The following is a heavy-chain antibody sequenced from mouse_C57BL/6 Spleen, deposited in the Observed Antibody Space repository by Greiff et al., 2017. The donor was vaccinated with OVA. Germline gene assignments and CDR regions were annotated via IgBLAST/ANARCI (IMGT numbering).Heavy chain of an antibody. CDR2: ISYDGSN. CDR1: GYSITSGYY. Sequence: VQLKESGPGLVKPSQSLSLTCSVTGYSITSGYYWNWIRQFPGNKLEWMGYISYDGSNNYNPSLKNRISITRDTSKNQFFLKLNSVTTEDTATYYCARDLGWGQGTLVTVSA. D-gene: IGHD4-1*01. CDR3: ARDLG. J-gene: IGHJ3*01. V-gene: IGHV3-6*01.